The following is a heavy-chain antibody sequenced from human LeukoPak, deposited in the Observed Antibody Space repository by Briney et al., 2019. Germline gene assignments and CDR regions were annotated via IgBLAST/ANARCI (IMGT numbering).Heavy chain of an antibody. D-gene: IGHD1-1*01. CDR2: IRTSAEGERK. CDR1: GFIFRNAW. CDR3: FAPRHLNY. V-gene: IGHV3-15*01. J-gene: IGHJ4*02. Sequence: GGSLRLSCGTSGFIFRNAWMSWVRQAPGRGLEWIGRIRTSAEGERKDYAATLRGRFTISRDDSRNTLFLHMNGLRTEDTGLYYCFAPRHLNYWGQGALVTVSS.